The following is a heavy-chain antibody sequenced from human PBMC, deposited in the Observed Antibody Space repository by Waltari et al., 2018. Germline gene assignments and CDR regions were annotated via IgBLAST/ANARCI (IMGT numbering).Heavy chain of an antibody. Sequence: QVHLTQWGAGRLQPSETLSLTCAVSGGSISGYSWAWIRQPPGKGLEWIGEIDHNINTKYNPSLKSRVTISVDTSKNQFSLKLASVTAADTAVYFCARESPRGFTVPPHYMDVWASGTTVIV. J-gene: IGHJ6*03. CDR3: ARESPRGFTVPPHYMDV. V-gene: IGHV4-34*01. CDR1: GGSISGYS. D-gene: IGHD3-16*02. CDR2: IDHNINT.